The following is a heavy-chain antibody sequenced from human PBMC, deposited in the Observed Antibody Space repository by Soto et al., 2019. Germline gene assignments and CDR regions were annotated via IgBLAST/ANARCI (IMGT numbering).Heavy chain of an antibody. D-gene: IGHD3-10*01. V-gene: IGHV3-21*01. Sequence: EVQLVESGGGLVKPGGSLRLSCAASGFTFSGHTINWVRQAPGKGLEWVSSVSSSSSYIYYADSVKGRFTVSRDNAEKSLYLQMNSLRAEDTAIYYCARCMGFNASGYAFFDSWGQGTLVTVSS. CDR2: VSSSSSYI. CDR1: GFTFSGHT. J-gene: IGHJ4*02. CDR3: ARCMGFNASGYAFFDS.